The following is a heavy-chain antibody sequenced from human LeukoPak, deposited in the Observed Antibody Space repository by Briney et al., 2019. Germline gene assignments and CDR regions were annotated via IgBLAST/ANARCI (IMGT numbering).Heavy chain of an antibody. CDR2: ISGSGGTT. J-gene: IGHJ3*02. Sequence: GSLRLSCAASGFIFSRYGMSWVRQAPGKGLEWVSAISGSGGTTYYADSVKGRFTISRGNSKNTLYLQMNSLRAEDTAVYYCARVGAVGGVFRAFDIWGQGTMVTVSS. CDR1: GFIFSRYG. D-gene: IGHD3-16*01. V-gene: IGHV3-23*01. CDR3: ARVGAVGGVFRAFDI.